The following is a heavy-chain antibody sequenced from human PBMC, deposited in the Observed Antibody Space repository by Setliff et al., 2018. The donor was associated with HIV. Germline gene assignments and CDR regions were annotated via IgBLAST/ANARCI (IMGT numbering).Heavy chain of an antibody. V-gene: IGHV5-10-1*01. J-gene: IGHJ3*02. Sequence: GESLKISCKGSGKSLSNYWINWVRQMPGKGLEWMGRIDPSDSYINYGPSFQGHVTISADKSTNTAFLQWSSLKASDSARYYCSRGIAVAGHDFANTPGDIWGQGTMVTVSS. D-gene: IGHD6-19*01. CDR1: GKSLSNYW. CDR2: IDPSDSYI. CDR3: SRGIAVAGHDFANTPGDI.